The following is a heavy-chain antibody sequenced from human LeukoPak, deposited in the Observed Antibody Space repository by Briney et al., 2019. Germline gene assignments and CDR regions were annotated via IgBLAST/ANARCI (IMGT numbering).Heavy chain of an antibody. Sequence: GGTLRLSCAASGFTFSSYAMSWVRQAPGKGLEWVSDISGSGGSTYYADSVNGRFTISRDNSKNTLYLQMNSLRAEDTAVYYCAKDTRYGYIGYWGQGTLVTVSS. CDR3: AKDTRYGYIGY. V-gene: IGHV3-23*01. CDR2: ISGSGGST. CDR1: GFTFSSYA. D-gene: IGHD1-26*01. J-gene: IGHJ4*02.